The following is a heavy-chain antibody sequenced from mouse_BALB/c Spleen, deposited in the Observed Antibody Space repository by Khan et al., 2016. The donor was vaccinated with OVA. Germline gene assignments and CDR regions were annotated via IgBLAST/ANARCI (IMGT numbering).Heavy chain of an antibody. Sequence: VQLQQSGAELVKPGASVKLSCSASGFNIKDTYIHWVKQRPEQGLEWIGRIDPPNDDSKYGPKFKDKATLTADTSSNTAYLQLSSLTSEDTAVYYWATRYGNPFAYWGQGTLVSVSA. V-gene: IGHV14-3*02. D-gene: IGHD2-1*01. J-gene: IGHJ3*01. CDR1: GFNIKDTY. CDR3: ATRYGNPFAY. CDR2: IDPPNDDS.